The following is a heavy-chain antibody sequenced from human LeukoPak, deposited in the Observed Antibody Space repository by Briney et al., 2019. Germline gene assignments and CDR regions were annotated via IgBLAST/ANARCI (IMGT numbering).Heavy chain of an antibody. Sequence: ASVKVSCKASGYTFTSYDINWVRQATGQGLEWMGWMNPNSGNTGYAQKFQGRVTMTRNTSISTAYTELSSLRSEDTAVYYCARARSDGGATYYYFDYWGQGTLVTVSS. CDR1: GYTFTSYD. J-gene: IGHJ4*02. CDR3: ARARSDGGATYYYFDY. V-gene: IGHV1-8*01. D-gene: IGHD1-26*01. CDR2: MNPNSGNT.